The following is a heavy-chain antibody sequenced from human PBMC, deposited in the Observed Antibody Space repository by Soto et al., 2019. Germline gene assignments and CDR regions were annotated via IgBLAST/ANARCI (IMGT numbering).Heavy chain of an antibody. Sequence: ASVKVSCKASGYTFTSYDINWVRQATGQGLEGMGWMNPNSGNTGYAQKFQGRVTMTRNTSISTAYMELSSLRSEDTAVYYCARGKVAARAYYSYGMDVWGQGTTVTVSS. J-gene: IGHJ6*02. V-gene: IGHV1-8*01. CDR2: MNPNSGNT. D-gene: IGHD6-6*01. CDR1: GYTFTSYD. CDR3: ARGKVAARAYYSYGMDV.